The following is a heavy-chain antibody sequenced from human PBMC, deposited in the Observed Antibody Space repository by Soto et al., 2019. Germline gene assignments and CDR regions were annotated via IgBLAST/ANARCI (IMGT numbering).Heavy chain of an antibody. Sequence: SETLSLTCAVYGGSFSGYYWSWIRQPPGKGLEWIGEINHSGSTNYNPSLKSRVTISVDTSKNQFSLKLSSVTAADTAVYYCARGRIAVAGTGFDYWGQGTLVTVSS. D-gene: IGHD6-19*01. CDR1: GGSFSGYY. CDR2: INHSGST. CDR3: ARGRIAVAGTGFDY. V-gene: IGHV4-34*01. J-gene: IGHJ4*02.